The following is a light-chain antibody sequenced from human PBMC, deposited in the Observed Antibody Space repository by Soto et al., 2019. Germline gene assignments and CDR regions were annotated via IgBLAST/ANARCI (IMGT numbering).Light chain of an antibody. J-gene: IGKJ4*01. Sequence: EIVLTQSPGTLSLSPGERASLSCRASQSVRGNYLAWYRQKPGQAPRLLIYGATSRATGIPDRFSGSGSGTDFTLTISRLEPEDFAVYYCQHYNSWPLTFGGGTKVEIK. CDR3: QHYNSWPLT. V-gene: IGKV3-20*01. CDR1: QSVRGNY. CDR2: GAT.